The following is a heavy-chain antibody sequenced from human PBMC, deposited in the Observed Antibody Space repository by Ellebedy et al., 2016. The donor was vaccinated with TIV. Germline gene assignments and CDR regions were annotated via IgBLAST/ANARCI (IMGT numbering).Heavy chain of an antibody. D-gene: IGHD6-19*01. CDR1: GGSISSSSYY. J-gene: IGHJ4*02. CDR2: IYYSGST. CDR3: ARVPRYSSGWEMGDY. V-gene: IGHV4-39*07. Sequence: SETLSLXXTVSGGSISSSSYYWGWIRQPPGKGLEWIGSIYYSGSTYYNPSLKSRVTISVDTSKNQFSLKLSSVTAADTAVYYCARVPRYSSGWEMGDYWGQGTLVTVSS.